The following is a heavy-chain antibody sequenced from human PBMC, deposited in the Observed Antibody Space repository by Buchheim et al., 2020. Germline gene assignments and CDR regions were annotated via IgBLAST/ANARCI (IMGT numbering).Heavy chain of an antibody. CDR1: GGSISNSAYF. D-gene: IGHD5-24*01. Sequence: QLQLQESGPGLVKPSETLSLTCTVSGGSISNSAYFWGWIRQPPGKGPEWIATIRYSGTTYFNPSLQNRVTISVKTSKKQLSLTLRSVTAADTALYYCARENRDGYRNGVDVWGQGTT. CDR2: IRYSGTT. J-gene: IGHJ6*02. V-gene: IGHV4-39*07. CDR3: ARENRDGYRNGVDV.